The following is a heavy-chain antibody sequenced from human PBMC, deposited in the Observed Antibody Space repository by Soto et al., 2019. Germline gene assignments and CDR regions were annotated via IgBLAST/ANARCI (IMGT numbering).Heavy chain of an antibody. CDR3: TGEGSAPYYYYGMDA. V-gene: IGHV1-18*01. CDR1: GYTFTTYG. J-gene: IGHJ6*02. Sequence: QVQLEQSAPEVKKPGASVKVSCKASGYTFTTYGISWVRQAPGQGLEWLGWINTHNGNTNYAQNLQGRVIMTADTSPSTAYMELRSLRSDDTAIYYCTGEGSAPYYYYGMDAWGQGTTVTVSS. CDR2: INTHNGNT. D-gene: IGHD3-10*01.